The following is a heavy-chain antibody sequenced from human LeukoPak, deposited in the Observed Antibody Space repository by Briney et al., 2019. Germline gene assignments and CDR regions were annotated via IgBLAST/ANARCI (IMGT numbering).Heavy chain of an antibody. CDR2: IYHNGST. CDR3: ARVYTGYFGPLLFDP. V-gene: IGHV4-4*02. Sequence: SETLSLTCAVSGGSISSRNWWSWVRQPPGKGLVWIGEIYHNGSTNYNPSLKSRVTISVDKSKNQFSLKPSSVTAADTAMYYCARVYTGYFGPLLFDPWGQGNLVTVSS. J-gene: IGHJ5*02. CDR1: GGSISSRNW. D-gene: IGHD3-9*01.